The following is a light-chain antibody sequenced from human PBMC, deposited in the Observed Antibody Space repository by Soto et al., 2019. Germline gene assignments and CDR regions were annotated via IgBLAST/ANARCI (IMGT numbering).Light chain of an antibody. V-gene: IGKV3-20*01. J-gene: IGKJ1*01. Sequence: EIVLTQSPGTLSLSPGERATLSCRASQSVSSSYLAWYQQKPGQAPRLLIYGASSRATGIPDRFSGSGSGTAFTLTISRLEPEDFAVYYCQQYGSSPLWTFGQGTKVDIK. CDR2: GAS. CDR3: QQYGSSPLWT. CDR1: QSVSSSY.